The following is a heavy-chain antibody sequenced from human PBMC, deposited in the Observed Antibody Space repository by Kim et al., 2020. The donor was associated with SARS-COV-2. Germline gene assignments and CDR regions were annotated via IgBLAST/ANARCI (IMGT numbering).Heavy chain of an antibody. Sequence: SETLSLTCTVSGGSIRSHYWHWIRRPPGKGLEWIGYIHYSGRTNYNPSLTSRVTISVDTSKTQFSLKLTSVTAADTAVCYCARGGPNDDLYKYYIDYWGQGTLVTVSS. D-gene: IGHD2-8*01. CDR3: ARGGPNDDLYKYYIDY. CDR2: IHYSGRT. J-gene: IGHJ4*02. V-gene: IGHV4-59*11. CDR1: GGSIRSHY.